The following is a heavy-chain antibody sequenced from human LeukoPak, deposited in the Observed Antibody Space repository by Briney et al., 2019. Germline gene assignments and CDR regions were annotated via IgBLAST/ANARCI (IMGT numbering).Heavy chain of an antibody. J-gene: IGHJ4*02. CDR2: ISCDGSNK. Sequence: GGSLRLSCAASGFTFSSYAMHWVRQAPGKGLEWVAVISCDGSNKYYADSVKGRFTISRDNSKNTLYLQMNSLRAEDTAVYYCAREFARTEVTSFDYWGQGTLVTVSS. CDR3: AREFARTEVTSFDY. D-gene: IGHD2-21*02. CDR1: GFTFSSYA. V-gene: IGHV3-30*04.